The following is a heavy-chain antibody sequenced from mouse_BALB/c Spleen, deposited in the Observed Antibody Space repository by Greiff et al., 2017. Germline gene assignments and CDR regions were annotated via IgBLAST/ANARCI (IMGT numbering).Heavy chain of an antibody. CDR3: NTIGTTWCAY. J-gene: IGHJ3*01. D-gene: IGHD2-14*01. Sequence: VQLKQSGAELVRPGASVKLSCTASGFNLTDYYMHWVKQRPEQGLEWIGWIDPENGDTEYAPKFQGKATMTADTSSNTAYLQLSSLTSEDTAVYYCNTIGTTWCAYWGQGTLVTVSA. CDR2: IDPENGDT. V-gene: IGHV14-4*02. CDR1: GFNLTDYY.